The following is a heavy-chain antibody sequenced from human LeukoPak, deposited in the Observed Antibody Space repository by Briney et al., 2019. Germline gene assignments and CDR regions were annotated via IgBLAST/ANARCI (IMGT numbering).Heavy chain of an antibody. D-gene: IGHD6-19*01. CDR2: IIPIFGTA. CDR1: GGTFSSYA. V-gene: IGHV1-69*01. Sequence: SVNVSCKASGGTFSSYAISWVRQAPGQGLEWMGGIIPIFGTANYAQKFQGRVTITADESTSTAYMELSSLRSEDTAVYYCASRTPIAVAGTVDYWGQGTLVTVSS. J-gene: IGHJ4*02. CDR3: ASRTPIAVAGTVDY.